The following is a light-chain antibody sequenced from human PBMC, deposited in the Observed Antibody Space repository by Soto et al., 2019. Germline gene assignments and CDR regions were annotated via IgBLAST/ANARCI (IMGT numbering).Light chain of an antibody. CDR1: SSNIGAGYD. CDR3: QSNDNGLSGSDV. CDR2: GDS. V-gene: IGLV1-40*01. J-gene: IGLJ1*01. Sequence: QSLLTQPPSLSVAPGQRVTISCTGSSSNIGAGYDVNWYQQLPETAPKLLIFGDSNRPSGVPDRFSGSKSGTSASLVITGLQADDEADYYCQSNDNGLSGSDVFRTGTKVTVL.